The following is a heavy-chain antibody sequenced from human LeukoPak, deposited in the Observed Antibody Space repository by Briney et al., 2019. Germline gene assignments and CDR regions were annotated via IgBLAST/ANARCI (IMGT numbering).Heavy chain of an antibody. D-gene: IGHD3-22*01. CDR1: GYTFTSYA. J-gene: IGHJ4*02. CDR3: ARIYPPYYDTSGYCDY. CDR2: INTNTGNP. V-gene: IGHV7-4-1*02. Sequence: ASVKVSCKASGYTFTSYAINWVRQAPGQGLEWVGWINTNTGNPMYAQGFTGRFVFPLDTSVSTAYLQISSLKAEDTAVYYCARIYPPYYDTSGYCDYWGQGTLVTVSS.